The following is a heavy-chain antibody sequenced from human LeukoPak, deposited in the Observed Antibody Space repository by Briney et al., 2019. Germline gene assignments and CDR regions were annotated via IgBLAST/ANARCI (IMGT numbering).Heavy chain of an antibody. V-gene: IGHV1-18*01. D-gene: IGHD6-19*01. CDR3: ARDQIAVAGYYYYVMDV. CDR2: ISAYNGNT. Sequence: ASVKVSCKASGYTFTSYGISWVRQAPGQGLEWMGWISAYNGNTNYAQKLQGRVTMTTDTSTSTAYMELRSLRSDDTAVYYCARDQIAVAGYYYYVMDVWGQGTTVTVSS. CDR1: GYTFTSYG. J-gene: IGHJ6*02.